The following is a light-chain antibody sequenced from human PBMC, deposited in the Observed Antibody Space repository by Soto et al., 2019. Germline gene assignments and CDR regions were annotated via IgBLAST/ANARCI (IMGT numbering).Light chain of an antibody. Sequence: QSVLTQPPSVSAAPGQKVTISCSGSSSNIGNNYVSWYQQLPGTAPKLLIYENNKRPSGIPDRFSGSKSGTSATLGITGLQTGDEADYYRGSWDSSLSAHVVFGGGTKVTVL. CDR3: GSWDSSLSAHVV. CDR1: SSNIGNNY. J-gene: IGLJ2*01. V-gene: IGLV1-51*02. CDR2: ENN.